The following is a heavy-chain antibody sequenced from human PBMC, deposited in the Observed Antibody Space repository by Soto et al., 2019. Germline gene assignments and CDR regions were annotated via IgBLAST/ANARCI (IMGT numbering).Heavy chain of an antibody. J-gene: IGHJ6*02. CDR2: INPSGGST. D-gene: IGHD3-16*01. Sequence: ASVKVSCKASGYTFTSYYMHWVRQAPGQGLEWMGIINPSGGSTSYAQKFQGRVTMTRDTSTSTVYMELSSLRSEDTAVYYCARDSLRGSPRYYYYGMDVWGQGTTVTVSS. V-gene: IGHV1-46*01. CDR3: ARDSLRGSPRYYYYGMDV. CDR1: GYTFTSYY.